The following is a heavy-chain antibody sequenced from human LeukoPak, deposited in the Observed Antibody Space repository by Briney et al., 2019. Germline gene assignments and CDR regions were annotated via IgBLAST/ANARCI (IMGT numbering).Heavy chain of an antibody. CDR1: GGSISSYY. Sequence: SETLSLTCTVSGGSISSYYWSWIRQPPGKGLEWIGYIYYSGSTNYNPSLKSRVTISVDTSKNQFSLKLSSVTAAGTAVYYCARWDGAFDIWGQGTMVTVSS. V-gene: IGHV4-59*01. J-gene: IGHJ3*02. CDR3: ARWDGAFDI. CDR2: IYYSGST. D-gene: IGHD1-26*01.